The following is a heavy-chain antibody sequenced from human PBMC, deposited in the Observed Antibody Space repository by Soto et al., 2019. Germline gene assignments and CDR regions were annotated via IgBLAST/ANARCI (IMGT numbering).Heavy chain of an antibody. V-gene: IGHV3-73*02. CDR1: EFTFSGSA. CDR3: SRHEGQVTTNV. Sequence: EVQLVESGGGLVQPGGSLKLSCAASEFTFSGSAVHWVRHASGKGLEWVGHIRSKGNNYATAYAASVKGRLTIPRDDPKNTAYPQMNGLTTADRAVYYWSRHEGQVTTNVWGPGSTGTVSS. D-gene: IGHD3-22*01. J-gene: IGHJ6*02. CDR2: IRSKGNNYAT.